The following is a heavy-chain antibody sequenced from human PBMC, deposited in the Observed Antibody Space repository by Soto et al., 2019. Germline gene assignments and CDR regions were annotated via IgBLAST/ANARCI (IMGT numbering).Heavy chain of an antibody. CDR1: GYTFTSYG. J-gene: IGHJ2*01. V-gene: IGHV1-18*01. Sequence: ASVKVSCKASGYTFTSYGISWVRRAPGQGLEWMGWISAYNGNTNYAQKLQGRVTMTTDTSTSTAYMELRSLRSDDTAVYYCARELYCSGGSCYPFDLWGRGTLVTVSS. D-gene: IGHD2-15*01. CDR3: ARELYCSGGSCYPFDL. CDR2: ISAYNGNT.